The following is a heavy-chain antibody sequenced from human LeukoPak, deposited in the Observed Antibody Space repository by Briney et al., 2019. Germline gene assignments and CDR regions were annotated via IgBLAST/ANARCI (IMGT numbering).Heavy chain of an antibody. Sequence: ASVKVSRKVSGYTLTELSMHWVRQAPGKGLEWMGGFDPEDGETIYAQKFQGRVTMTEDTSTDTAYMELSSLRSEDTAVYYCATPSTGYSSSWYPAYFDYWGQGTLVTVSS. CDR2: FDPEDGET. CDR3: ATPSTGYSSSWYPAYFDY. CDR1: GYTLTELS. J-gene: IGHJ4*02. D-gene: IGHD6-13*01. V-gene: IGHV1-24*01.